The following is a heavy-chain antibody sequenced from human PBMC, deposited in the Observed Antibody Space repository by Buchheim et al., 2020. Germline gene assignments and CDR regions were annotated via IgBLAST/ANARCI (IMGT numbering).Heavy chain of an antibody. V-gene: IGHV3-30*04. J-gene: IGHJ4*02. CDR2: ISYDGSNK. CDR3: ARPKRGLRLGELSSYFDY. D-gene: IGHD3-16*02. CDR1: GVTFSSYA. Sequence: QVQLVESGGGVVQPGRSLRLSCTASGVTFSSYAMHWVRQAPGKGLEWVAVISYDGSNKYYADSVKGRFTISRDNSKNTLYLQMNSLRAEDTAVYYCARPKRGLRLGELSSYFDYWGQGTL.